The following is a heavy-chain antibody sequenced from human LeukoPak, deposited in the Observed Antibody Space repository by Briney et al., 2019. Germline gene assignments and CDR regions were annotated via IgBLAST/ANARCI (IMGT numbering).Heavy chain of an antibody. D-gene: IGHD7-27*01. CDR1: GFTFTTYW. CDR2: ISSSSSYI. Sequence: GGSLRLSCAASGFTFTTYWMHWVRHAPGKGLEWVSSISSSSSYIYYADSVKGRFTISRDNAKNSLYLQMNSLRAEDTAVYYCARDRETGGNDYWGQGTLVTVSS. CDR3: ARDRETGGNDY. J-gene: IGHJ4*02. V-gene: IGHV3-21*01.